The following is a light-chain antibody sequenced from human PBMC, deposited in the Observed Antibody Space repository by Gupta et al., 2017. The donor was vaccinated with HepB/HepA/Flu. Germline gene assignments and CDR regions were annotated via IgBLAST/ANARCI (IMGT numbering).Light chain of an antibody. CDR2: DVS. CDR1: SSDFGGYNY. V-gene: IGLV2-14*01. CDR3: SSYTSSSAVV. Sequence: QSALTQPASVSGSPGQSITISCTGTSSDFGGYNYVSWYQQHPGKAPKLMIYDVSNRPSGVSSRFSGSKSGNTASLTISGFQAEDEADYYCSSYTSSSAVVFGGGTKLTVL. J-gene: IGLJ2*01.